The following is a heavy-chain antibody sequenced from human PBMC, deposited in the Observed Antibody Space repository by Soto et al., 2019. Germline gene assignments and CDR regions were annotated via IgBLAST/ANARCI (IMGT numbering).Heavy chain of an antibody. V-gene: IGHV4-59*01. Sequence: QVQLQESGPGLVKPSETLSLTCTVSGGSISGYFWSWIRQPPGKGLEWIGYISYSGSTNYNSSLKSRVTMSIDTSKNQFSLRLTSVTAADTAVYYCVRDGAATGSVSLDYWGQGTLVTVSS. CDR3: VRDGAATGSVSLDY. CDR1: GGSISGYF. D-gene: IGHD6-13*01. CDR2: ISYSGST. J-gene: IGHJ4*02.